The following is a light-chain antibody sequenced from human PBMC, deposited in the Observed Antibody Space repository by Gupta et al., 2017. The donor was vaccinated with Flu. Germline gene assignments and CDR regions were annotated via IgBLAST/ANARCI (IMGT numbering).Light chain of an antibody. V-gene: IGKV1-5*03. CDR1: QSISSW. J-gene: IGKJ1*01. Sequence: ETQMTKSPSTLFASVGDRVTITCRASQSISSWLVWYQQKPGKAPKLLIYKASSLESGVPSRFSGSGSGTEFTLTISSLQPDDFATYYCQQYNSYPWTFGQGTKVEIK. CDR3: QQYNSYPWT. CDR2: KAS.